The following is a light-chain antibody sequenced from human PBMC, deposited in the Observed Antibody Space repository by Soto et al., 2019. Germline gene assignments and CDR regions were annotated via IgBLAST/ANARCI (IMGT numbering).Light chain of an antibody. J-gene: IGLJ2*01. CDR3: QSADSTAVI. CDR1: ALPKQY. Sequence: SYELTQPPSVSVSPGQTARITCSGDALPKQYSYWYQRKPGQAPVLVIYKDEERPSGIPERFSGSSSGTTVTLTISGVQAEDEADYYCQSADSTAVIFGGGTKLTVL. CDR2: KDE. V-gene: IGLV3-25*03.